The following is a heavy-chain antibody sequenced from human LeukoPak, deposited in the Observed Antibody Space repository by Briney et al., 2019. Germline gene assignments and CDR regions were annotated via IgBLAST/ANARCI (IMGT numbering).Heavy chain of an antibody. Sequence: PSETLSLTCAVYGGSFSGYYWSWLRQPPGKGLEWIGEINHSGSTNYNPSLKSRVTISVDTSKNQFSLKLSSVTAADTAVYFCARSPHIWFAERGWFDPWGQGTLVTVSS. V-gene: IGHV4-34*01. CDR3: ARSPHIWFAERGWFDP. D-gene: IGHD3-10*01. CDR1: GGSFSGYY. CDR2: INHSGST. J-gene: IGHJ5*02.